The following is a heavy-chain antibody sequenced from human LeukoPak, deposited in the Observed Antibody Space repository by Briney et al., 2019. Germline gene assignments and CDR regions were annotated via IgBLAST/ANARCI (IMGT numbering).Heavy chain of an antibody. Sequence: SSVKVSCKASGGTFSSYAISWVRQAPGQGPEWMGGIIPLFGTANYAQKFQGRVTITADESTSTAYMELSSLRSEDTAVYYCAGDCGGDCYSPEPDAFDIWGQGTMVTVSS. J-gene: IGHJ3*02. CDR3: AGDCGGDCYSPEPDAFDI. CDR1: GGTFSSYA. D-gene: IGHD2-21*01. V-gene: IGHV1-69*01. CDR2: IIPLFGTA.